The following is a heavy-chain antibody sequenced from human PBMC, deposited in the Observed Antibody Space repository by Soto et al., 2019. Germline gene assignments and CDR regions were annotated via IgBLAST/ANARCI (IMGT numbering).Heavy chain of an antibody. CDR1: GGSFSGYY. Sequence: SETLSLTCAVYGGSFSGYYWSWIRQPPGKGLEWIGEINHSGSTNYNPSLKSRVTISVDTSKNQFSLKLSSVTAADTAVYYCARGYSSSWHYYFDYWGQGTLVTV. CDR3: ARGYSSSWHYYFDY. D-gene: IGHD6-13*01. J-gene: IGHJ4*02. V-gene: IGHV4-34*01. CDR2: INHSGST.